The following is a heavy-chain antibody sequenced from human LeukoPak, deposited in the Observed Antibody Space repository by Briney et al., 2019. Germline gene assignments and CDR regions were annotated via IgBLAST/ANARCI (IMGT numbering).Heavy chain of an antibody. V-gene: IGHV3-7*05. CDR1: GLIFKNYW. J-gene: IGHJ4*02. D-gene: IGHD4-23*01. Sequence: RGSLRLSRAASGLIFKNYWMTWVRQAPGEGLEWVANIKQDGSEKYYADSVEGRFTISRDNAKNSLHLQMNSLRAEDTAVYYCATSVYGGNTHFDYWGQGTLVTVSS. CDR3: ATSVYGGNTHFDY. CDR2: IKQDGSEK.